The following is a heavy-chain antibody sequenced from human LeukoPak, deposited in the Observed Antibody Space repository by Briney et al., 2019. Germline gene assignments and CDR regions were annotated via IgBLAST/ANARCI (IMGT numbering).Heavy chain of an antibody. V-gene: IGHV1-2*02. Sequence: ASVKVSCKASGFTFTNFGISWVRQAPGQGLEWMGWINPNSGGTNYAQKFQGRVTMTRDTSISTAYMELSRLRSDDTAVYYCASRPGIQLWSENFDYWGQGTLVTVSS. CDR2: INPNSGGT. D-gene: IGHD5-18*01. CDR3: ASRPGIQLWSENFDY. CDR1: GFTFTNFG. J-gene: IGHJ4*02.